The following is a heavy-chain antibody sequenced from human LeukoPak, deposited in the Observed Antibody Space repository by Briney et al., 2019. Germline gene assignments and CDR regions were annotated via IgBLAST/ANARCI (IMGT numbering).Heavy chain of an antibody. Sequence: GRSLRLSCAASGFTFDDYAMHWVRQAPGKGLEWVSGISWNSGSIGYADSVKGRFTISRDNAKNSLYLQMNSLRAEDTALYYCARVGYEAVAGYYYYYGMDVWGQGTTVTVSS. CDR3: ARVGYEAVAGYYYYYGMDV. CDR1: GFTFDDYA. V-gene: IGHV3-9*01. CDR2: ISWNSGSI. J-gene: IGHJ6*02. D-gene: IGHD6-19*01.